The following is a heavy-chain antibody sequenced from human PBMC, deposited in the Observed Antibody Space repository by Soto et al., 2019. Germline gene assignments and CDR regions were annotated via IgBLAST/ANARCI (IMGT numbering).Heavy chain of an antibody. Sequence: QVPLQESGPGLVKPSETLSLTCTVSGGSISSYYWSWIRQPPGKGLEWIGYIYYSGSTNYNPSLKSRVTISVDTSKNQFSLKLSSVTAADTAVYYCARRARGFASHYYYYYMDVWGKGTTVTVSS. CDR3: ARRARGFASHYYYYYMDV. CDR1: GGSISSYY. J-gene: IGHJ6*03. CDR2: IYYSGST. V-gene: IGHV4-59*08. D-gene: IGHD3-10*01.